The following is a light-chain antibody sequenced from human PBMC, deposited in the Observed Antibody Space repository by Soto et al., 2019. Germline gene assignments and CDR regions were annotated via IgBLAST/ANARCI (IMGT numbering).Light chain of an antibody. CDR2: EDN. CDR3: QSYDSSNFVV. J-gene: IGLJ2*01. Sequence: NFMLTQPHYVSESPGKTVTISCTRSSGSIASNYVQWYQQRPGSAPTTVIYEDNQRPSGVPDRFSGSIDSSSNSASLTISGLKTEDEADYYCQSYDSSNFVVFGGGTKLTVL. CDR1: SGSIASNY. V-gene: IGLV6-57*04.